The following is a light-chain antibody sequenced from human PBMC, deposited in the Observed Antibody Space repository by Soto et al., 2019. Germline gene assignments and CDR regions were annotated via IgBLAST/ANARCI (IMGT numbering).Light chain of an antibody. CDR1: TSDVGGYNS. Sequence: QSALTQPCSVSGSPGQSVTISCTGTTSDVGGYNSVSWYQHHPGKAPKLMIYDVTERPSGVPDRFSGSKSGNTASLTISGLQAEDEADYYCCSYAGSYAVVFGGGTKLTVL. J-gene: IGLJ2*01. CDR2: DVT. V-gene: IGLV2-11*01. CDR3: CSYAGSYAVV.